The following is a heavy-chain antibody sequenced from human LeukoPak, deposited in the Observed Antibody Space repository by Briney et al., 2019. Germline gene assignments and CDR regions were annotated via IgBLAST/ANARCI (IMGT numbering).Heavy chain of an antibody. CDR3: ARGRQIHTYYYMDV. J-gene: IGHJ6*03. V-gene: IGHV4-59*01. Sequence: SSETLSLTCTVSGGSISSYCWSWIRQPPGKGLEWIGYIYYSGSTNYNPSLKSRVTISVDTSKNQFSLKLRSVTAADTAVYYCARGRQIHTYYYMDVWGKGTTVTISS. CDR1: GGSISSYC. CDR2: IYYSGST.